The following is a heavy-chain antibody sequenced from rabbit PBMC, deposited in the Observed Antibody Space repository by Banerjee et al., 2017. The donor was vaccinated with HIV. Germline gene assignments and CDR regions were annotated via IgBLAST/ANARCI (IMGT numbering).Heavy chain of an antibody. J-gene: IGHJ4*01. CDR3: ARDLAGVIGWNFNL. D-gene: IGHD4-1*01. CDR2: IYAGSSADT. Sequence: QEQLEESGGDLVKPEGSLTLTCTASGFSFSNKYVMCWVRQAPGKGLEWIACIYAGSSADTAYASWAKGRFTISKTSSTTVTLQMTSLTAADTATYFCARDLAGVIGWNFNLWGQGTLVTVS. V-gene: IGHV1S45*01. CDR1: GFSFSNKYV.